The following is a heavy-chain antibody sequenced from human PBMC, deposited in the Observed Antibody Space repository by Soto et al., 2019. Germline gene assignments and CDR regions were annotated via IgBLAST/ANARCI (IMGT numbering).Heavy chain of an antibody. D-gene: IGHD3-10*01. J-gene: IGHJ4*02. CDR1: GYPISSSNW. V-gene: IGHV4-28*01. CDR3: ARQVVDGAVAGSGSFDY. CDR2: IYYSGST. Sequence: SETLSLTCAVSGYPISSSNWWGWIRQPPGKGLEWIGYIYYSGSTYYSPSLQSRVTISADTSKNQFSLKLTSVTAADTGVYYCARQVVDGAVAGSGSFDYWGQGTLVTVSS.